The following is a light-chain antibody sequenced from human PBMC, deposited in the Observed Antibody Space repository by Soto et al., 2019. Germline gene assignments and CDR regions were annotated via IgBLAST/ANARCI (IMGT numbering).Light chain of an antibody. V-gene: IGKV3-20*01. Sequence: EIVLTQSPATLSLSPGERATLSCRASQSVDMNYLAWFQHKPGQAPRLLIYDVSSRATGIPDRFSASGSGTDFTLTVSRLEPEDFAVYYCHQYAHSPLTFGGGTKVDIK. CDR1: QSVDMNY. J-gene: IGKJ4*01. CDR3: HQYAHSPLT. CDR2: DVS.